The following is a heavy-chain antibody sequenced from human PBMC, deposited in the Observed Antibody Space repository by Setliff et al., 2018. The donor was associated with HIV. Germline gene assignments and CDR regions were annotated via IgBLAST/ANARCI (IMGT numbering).Heavy chain of an antibody. CDR3: ARSCQSGRSDWYFDL. J-gene: IGHJ2*01. CDR1: GGSISSGSYY. V-gene: IGHV4-61*09. D-gene: IGHD2-15*01. CDR2: IYTSGTT. Sequence: PSETLSLTCSVSGGSISSGSYYWTWIRQPAGKGLEWIGHIYTSGTTDYNPSLKSRVTISLDKSKNQFSLKLTSVTAADTAIYFCARSCQSGRSDWYFDLWGRGTLVTVSS.